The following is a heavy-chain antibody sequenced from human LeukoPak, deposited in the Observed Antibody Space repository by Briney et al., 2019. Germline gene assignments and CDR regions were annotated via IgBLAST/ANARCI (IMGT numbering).Heavy chain of an antibody. CDR2: ISWNSGSI. D-gene: IGHD1-26*01. Sequence: PGRSLRLSCAASGFTFDDYAMHWVRQAPGKGLEWASGISWNSGSIGYADSVKGRFTISRDNAKNSLYLQMDSLRAEDTALYYCAKGYGIVGATIDYWGQGTLVTVSS. CDR3: AKGYGIVGATIDY. J-gene: IGHJ4*02. V-gene: IGHV3-9*01. CDR1: GFTFDDYA.